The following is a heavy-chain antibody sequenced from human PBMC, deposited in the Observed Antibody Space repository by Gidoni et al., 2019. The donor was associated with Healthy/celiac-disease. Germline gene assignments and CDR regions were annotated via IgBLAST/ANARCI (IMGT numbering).Heavy chain of an antibody. J-gene: IGHJ3*02. CDR3: TRIYGVCIDI. Sequence: EVQLVESGGGLVKPGGSLRLSCAASGFTFSNAWMRWVRQAPGKGLEWVGRIKSKTDGGATDYAAPVKGRFTISRDDSKNTLYLQMNSLKTEDTAVHYCTRIYGVCIDIWGQGTMVTVSS. V-gene: IGHV3-15*01. CDR1: GFTFSNAW. D-gene: IGHD4-17*01. CDR2: IKSKTDGGAT.